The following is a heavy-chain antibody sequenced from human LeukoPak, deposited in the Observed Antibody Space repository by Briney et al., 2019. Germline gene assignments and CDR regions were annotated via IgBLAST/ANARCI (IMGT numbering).Heavy chain of an antibody. CDR3: ARVEERWLQLGAFDI. CDR1: GGTFSSYA. V-gene: IGHV1-69*04. CDR2: IIPILGIA. J-gene: IGHJ3*02. Sequence: ASVKVSCKASGGTFSSYAISWVRQAPGQGLEWMGRIIPILGIANYAQKFQGRVTITADKSTSTAYMELSSLRSEDTAVYYCARVEERWLQLGAFDIWGQGTMVAVSS. D-gene: IGHD5-24*01.